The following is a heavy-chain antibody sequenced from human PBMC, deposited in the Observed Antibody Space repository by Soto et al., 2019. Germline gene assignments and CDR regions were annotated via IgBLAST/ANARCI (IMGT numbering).Heavy chain of an antibody. V-gene: IGHV3-23*01. CDR1: GFTFNNYA. Sequence: EVQLLESGGGLVQPGGSLRLSCAASGFTFNNYALSWVRQAPGKGLEWVSGITGSGTRTYYADSVKGRFTMSRDNSKNTVYLQMNSLAYDDTAVYYCSAYAVAPDYWGQGTLVTVSS. J-gene: IGHJ4*02. CDR2: ITGSGTRT. D-gene: IGHD2-2*01. CDR3: SAYAVAPDY.